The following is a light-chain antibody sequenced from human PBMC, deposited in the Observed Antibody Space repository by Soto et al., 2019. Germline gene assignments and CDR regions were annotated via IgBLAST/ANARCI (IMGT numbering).Light chain of an antibody. CDR1: SSDVGGYDY. CDR2: DVT. Sequence: QSALTQPASVSGSPGQSVTISCTGTSSDVGGYDYVSWYQQHPGKAPKLIIYDVTYRPSGFSNRFSGSKSGNTASLTISGLQAEDEADYYCSAYAGIRTLVFGGGTKLTVL. V-gene: IGLV2-14*03. CDR3: SAYAGIRTLV. J-gene: IGLJ2*01.